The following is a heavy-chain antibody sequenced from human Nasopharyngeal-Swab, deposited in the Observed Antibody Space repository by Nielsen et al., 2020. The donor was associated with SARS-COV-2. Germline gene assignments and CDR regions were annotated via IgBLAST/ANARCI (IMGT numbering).Heavy chain of an antibody. CDR3: ARGYSHSIGSYYYYYMDV. D-gene: IGHD2-21*01. CDR1: GGSFSGYY. V-gene: IGHV4-34*01. CDR2: INHSGST. Sequence: SETLSLTCAVYGGSFSGYYWSWIRQPPGKGLEWIGEINHSGSTNYNPSLKSRVTISVDTSKNQFSLKLSSVTAADTAVYYCARGYSHSIGSYYYYYMDVWGKGTTVTVSS. J-gene: IGHJ6*03.